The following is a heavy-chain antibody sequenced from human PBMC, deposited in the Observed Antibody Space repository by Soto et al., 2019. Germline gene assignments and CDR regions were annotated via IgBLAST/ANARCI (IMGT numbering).Heavy chain of an antibody. CDR3: AKDLHYYDSSGYHYGDAFDI. V-gene: IGHV3-23*01. J-gene: IGHJ3*02. CDR1: GFTFSSYA. D-gene: IGHD3-22*01. Sequence: SLRLSCAASGFTFSSYAMSWVRQAPGKGLEWVSAISGSGGSTYYADSVKGRFTISRDNSKNTLYLQMNSLRAEDTAVYYCAKDLHYYDSSGYHYGDAFDIWGQGTMVTVSS. CDR2: ISGSGGST.